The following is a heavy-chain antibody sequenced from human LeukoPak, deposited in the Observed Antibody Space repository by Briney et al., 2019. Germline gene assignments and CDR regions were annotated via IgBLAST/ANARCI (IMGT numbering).Heavy chain of an antibody. Sequence: GGSLRLSCAASGFTFSTYAVFWVRQAPGKGLEFVSGISHNGATTYYANSVRGRFTISRDNSKNTLYLQMNSLRAEDTAVYYCARVFPDPVEMATISFFFDYWGQGTLVTVSS. J-gene: IGHJ4*02. CDR1: GFTFSTYA. D-gene: IGHD5-24*01. CDR2: ISHNGATT. CDR3: ARVFPDPVEMATISFFFDY. V-gene: IGHV3-64*01.